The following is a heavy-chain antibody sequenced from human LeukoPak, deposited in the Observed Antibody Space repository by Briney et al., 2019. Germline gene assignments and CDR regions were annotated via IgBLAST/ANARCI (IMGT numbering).Heavy chain of an antibody. CDR1: GFTFDDCA. Sequence: PGGSLRLSCAASGFTFDDCAMHWVRQAPGKGLEWVSLISWDGGSTYYADSVKGRFTISRDNSKHSLYLQMNSLRAEDTALYYCAKDAYCSGGSCHSPFDYCGQGTLVTVSS. J-gene: IGHJ4*02. D-gene: IGHD2-15*01. CDR2: ISWDGGST. V-gene: IGHV3-43D*03. CDR3: AKDAYCSGGSCHSPFDY.